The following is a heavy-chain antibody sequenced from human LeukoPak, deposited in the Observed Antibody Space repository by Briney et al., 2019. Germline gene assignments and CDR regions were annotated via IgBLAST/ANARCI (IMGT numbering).Heavy chain of an antibody. J-gene: IGHJ5*02. CDR3: ARNNRDH. V-gene: IGHV3-74*01. CDR1: GFTFSNYW. CDR2: IYGDGTRI. Sequence: GGSLRLSCAASGFTFSNYWMHWVRQAPGKGLVWVSRIYGDGTRIAYADSVKGRFTISRDNGKSTLYLQMNSLRVEDTAVYYCARNNRDHWGQGTLVTVSS. D-gene: IGHD1/OR15-1a*01.